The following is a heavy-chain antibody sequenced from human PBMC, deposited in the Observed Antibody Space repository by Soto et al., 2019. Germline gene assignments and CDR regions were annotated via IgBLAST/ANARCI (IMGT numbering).Heavy chain of an antibody. V-gene: IGHV3-23*01. D-gene: IGHD2-15*01. CDR1: GFTFSSYA. J-gene: IGHJ6*02. CDR2: ISGSGGST. CDR3: AKVTGYCSGGSCYSNYYYGMDV. Sequence: EVQLLESGGGLVQPGGSLRLSCAASGFTFSSYAMSWVRQAPGKGLEWVSAISGSGGSTYYADSVKGRFTISRDNSKNTLYLQMHSLRAEDTAVYYCAKVTGYCSGGSCYSNYYYGMDVWGQGTTVTVSS.